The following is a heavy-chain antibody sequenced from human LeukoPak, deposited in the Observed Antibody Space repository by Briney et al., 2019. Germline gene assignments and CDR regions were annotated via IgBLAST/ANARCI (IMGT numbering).Heavy chain of an antibody. CDR1: GFTFSLYS. CDR2: ISASETSI. Sequence: GGSLRLSCAASGFTFSLYSMNWVRQAPGKGLEWVSQISASETSIKYADSVRGRFTISRDNVKNSVYLQMNSLRAEDTAIYYCVRDNLENQWLERSYWGQGTLVTVSS. V-gene: IGHV3-48*01. D-gene: IGHD6-19*01. CDR3: VRDNLENQWLERSY. J-gene: IGHJ4*02.